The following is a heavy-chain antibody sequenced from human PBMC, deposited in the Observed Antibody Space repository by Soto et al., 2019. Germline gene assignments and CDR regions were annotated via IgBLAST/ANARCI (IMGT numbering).Heavy chain of an antibody. V-gene: IGHV3-21*04. D-gene: IGHD3-22*01. CDR2: ISSDSSYI. J-gene: IGHJ6*02. CDR1: GFTFSTYS. CDR3: AKDLYYYDSSGSTL. Sequence: GGSLRLSCAASGFTFSTYSLNWVRQAPGKGLEWVSSISSDSSYIYYADSVKGRFTISRDNSKNTLYLQMNSLRAEDTAVYYCAKDLYYYDSSGSTLWGQGTTVTVSS.